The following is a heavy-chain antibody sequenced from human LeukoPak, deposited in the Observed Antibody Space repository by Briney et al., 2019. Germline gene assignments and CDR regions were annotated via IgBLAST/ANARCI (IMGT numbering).Heavy chain of an antibody. J-gene: IGHJ6*03. CDR3: AKGLAVDGYCSSTSCQASYYMDV. Sequence: GGSLRLSCAASGFTFSSYWMSWVRQAPGKGLEWVAFIRYDGSNKYYADSVKGRFTISRDNSKNTLYLQMNSLRAEDTAVYYCAKGLAVDGYCSSTSCQASYYMDVWGKGTTVTVSS. V-gene: IGHV3-30*02. CDR1: GFTFSSYW. D-gene: IGHD2-2*03. CDR2: IRYDGSNK.